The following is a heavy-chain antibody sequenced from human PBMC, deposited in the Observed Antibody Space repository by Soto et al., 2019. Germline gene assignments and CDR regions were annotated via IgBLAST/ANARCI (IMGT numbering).Heavy chain of an antibody. Sequence: PGESLKISCKGSGYSFTSYWIGWVRQMPGKGLEWMGIIYPGDSDTRYSPSFQGQVTISADKSISTAYLQWSSLKASDPATYYCARQRGYSGYESYYYYGMDVWGQGTTVTVSS. V-gene: IGHV5-51*01. CDR1: GYSFTSYW. CDR3: ARQRGYSGYESYYYYGMDV. J-gene: IGHJ6*02. D-gene: IGHD5-12*01. CDR2: IYPGDSDT.